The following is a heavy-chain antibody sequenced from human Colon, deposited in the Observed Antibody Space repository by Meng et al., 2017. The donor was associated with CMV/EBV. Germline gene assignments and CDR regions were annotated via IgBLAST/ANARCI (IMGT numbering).Heavy chain of an antibody. CDR1: GFTFDDYA. Sequence: SLKISCAASGFTFDDYAMHWVRQAPGKGLEWVSSISWNSDYIGYADSVKGRFTISRDNAKNTLYLQMNSLRAEDTAVYYCLAATFYWGQGTLVTVSS. J-gene: IGHJ4*02. D-gene: IGHD6-13*01. CDR2: ISWNSDYI. V-gene: IGHV3-9*01. CDR3: LAATFY.